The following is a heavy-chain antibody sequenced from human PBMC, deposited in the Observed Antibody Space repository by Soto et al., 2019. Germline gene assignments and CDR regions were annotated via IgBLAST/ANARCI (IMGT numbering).Heavy chain of an antibody. CDR3: AKYRASCSGGSCYEPPYYSYYGMDV. D-gene: IGHD2-15*01. J-gene: IGHJ6*02. V-gene: IGHV3-23*01. CDR1: GFTFSSYA. CDR2: ISGSGGST. Sequence: EVQLLESGGGLVQPGGSLRLSCAASGFTFSSYAMSWVRQAPGKGLEWVSAISGSGGSTYYADSVTGRFTISRDNAKNTLYLQMNSLRAEDTAVYYCAKYRASCSGGSCYEPPYYSYYGMDVLGQGTTVTVSS.